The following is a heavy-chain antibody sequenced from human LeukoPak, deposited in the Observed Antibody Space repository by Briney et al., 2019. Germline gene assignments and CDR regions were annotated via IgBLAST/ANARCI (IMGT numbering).Heavy chain of an antibody. CDR1: GFTFSSYA. CDR2: ISGSGGST. J-gene: IGHJ3*02. CDR3: ARLTRDSSGYRFDAFDI. Sequence: GGSLRLSCAASGFTFSSYAMSWVRQAPGKGLEWVSAISGSGGSTYYADSVKGRFTISRDNSKNTLYLQMNSLRAEDTAVYYCARLTRDSSGYRFDAFDIWGQGTMVTVSS. D-gene: IGHD3-22*01. V-gene: IGHV3-23*01.